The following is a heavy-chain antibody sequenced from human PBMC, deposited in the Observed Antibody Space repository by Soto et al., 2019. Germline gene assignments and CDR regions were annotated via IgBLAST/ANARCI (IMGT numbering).Heavy chain of an antibody. V-gene: IGHV1-18*04. CDR3: ARDPATAYTSSSFDY. J-gene: IGHJ4*02. CDR1: GYTFTTYG. D-gene: IGHD6-6*01. Sequence: ASVKVSCKASGYTFTTYGITWLRQAPGQGLEWVGWISAYDGNTNYAQKLQGRASMTTDPSTNTAYMELRSLRSDDTAVYYCARDPATAYTSSSFDYWGQGTLVTVSS. CDR2: ISAYDGNT.